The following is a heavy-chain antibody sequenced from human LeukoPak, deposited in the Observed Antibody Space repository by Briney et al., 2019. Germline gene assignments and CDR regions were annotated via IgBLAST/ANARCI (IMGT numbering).Heavy chain of an antibody. CDR3: ARDVTTTVNWFDP. Sequence: ASVKVSCKASGDTFISYGINWVRQAPGQGLEWMGRISAYNGNTNYAQKFQGRVSMTTDTSPSTAYMELWGLRSDDTAVYCCARDVTTTVNWFDPWGQVTLVT. CDR1: GDTFISYG. V-gene: IGHV1-18*01. D-gene: IGHD4-17*01. CDR2: ISAYNGNT. J-gene: IGHJ5*02.